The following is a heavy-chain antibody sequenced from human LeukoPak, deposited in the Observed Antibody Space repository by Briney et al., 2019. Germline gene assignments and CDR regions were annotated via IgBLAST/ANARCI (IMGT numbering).Heavy chain of an antibody. Sequence: ASEKVSCKASGYTFTSYYIHWVRQAHGQGLEWMGIINPTGGSTSYAQKFQDSITTTRDTSTSTVYMELSSLRSEDTAVYYCARSDYSSGWCGYWGQGTLVTVSS. J-gene: IGHJ4*02. CDR2: INPTGGST. CDR1: GYTFTSYY. V-gene: IGHV1-46*01. CDR3: ARSDYSSGWCGY. D-gene: IGHD6-19*01.